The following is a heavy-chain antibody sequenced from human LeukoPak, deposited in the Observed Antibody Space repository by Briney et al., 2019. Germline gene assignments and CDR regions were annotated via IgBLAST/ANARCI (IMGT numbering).Heavy chain of an antibody. D-gene: IGHD3-10*01. CDR1: GFTFSSYS. J-gene: IGHJ4*02. Sequence: GGSLRLSCAASGFTFSSYSMNWVRQAPGKGLEWVSSISSGSNYMKYADSVKGRFTISRDNAQNSVFLQINSLRAEDTAVYYCTTLPLIRGVGGGYWGQGTLVTVSS. CDR2: ISSGSNYM. V-gene: IGHV3-21*01. CDR3: TTLPLIRGVGGGY.